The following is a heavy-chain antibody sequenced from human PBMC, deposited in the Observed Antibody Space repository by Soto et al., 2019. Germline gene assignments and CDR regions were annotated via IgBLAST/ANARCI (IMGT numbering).Heavy chain of an antibody. CDR1: GYSFSSYG. D-gene: IGHD1-26*01. J-gene: IGHJ4*01. Sequence: ASVKVSCKASGYSFSSYGVSWVRQAPGQGLEWIGWINPYNGNTLNAQNLQGRVTLTTDTSTSTAYMELRSLRSDDTAIYYCARDPGAATFEYRGQGTLVTVFS. CDR2: INPYNGNT. CDR3: ARDPGAATFEY. V-gene: IGHV1-18*04.